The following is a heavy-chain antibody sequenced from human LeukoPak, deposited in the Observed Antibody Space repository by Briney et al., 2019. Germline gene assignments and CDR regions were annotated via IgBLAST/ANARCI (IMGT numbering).Heavy chain of an antibody. J-gene: IGHJ4*02. V-gene: IGHV1-8*02. D-gene: IGHD4-17*01. CDR1: GYTFTGYY. Sequence: ASVKVSCKASGYTFTGYYMHWVRQAPGQGLEWMGWINPNSGNTGYAQKFQGRVTMTRNTSTTTAYMELSSLRSEDTAVYYCARGNKDYGDNARGLSDYWGQGTLVTVSS. CDR3: ARGNKDYGDNARGLSDY. CDR2: INPNSGNT.